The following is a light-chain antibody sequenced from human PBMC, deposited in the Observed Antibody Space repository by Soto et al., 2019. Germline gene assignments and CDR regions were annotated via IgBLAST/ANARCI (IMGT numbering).Light chain of an antibody. CDR3: QQYNNCPST. CDR2: GAS. V-gene: IGKV3-15*01. CDR1: QSVSSN. J-gene: IGKJ1*01. Sequence: IVMTQSPATLSVSPGERATLSCRASQSVSSNLAWYQQQPGQAPRLLIYGASTRANGIPARFSGSGSGTEFTLTISSLQSEDFAVYYCQQYNNCPSTFGQGTKVEIK.